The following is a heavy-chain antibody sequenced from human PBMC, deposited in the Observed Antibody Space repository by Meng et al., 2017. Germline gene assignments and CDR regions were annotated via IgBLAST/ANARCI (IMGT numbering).Heavy chain of an antibody. D-gene: IGHD3-10*01. J-gene: IGHJ5*02. CDR1: GYTFTSYD. V-gene: IGHV1-8*03. Sequence: QVQLVQAGAGVKKPGASVKVSCKASGYTFTSYDINWVRQATGQGLEWMGWMNPNSGNTGCAQKFQGRVTITRNTSISTAYMELSSLRSEDTAVYYCARGYYGSGLFDPWGQGTLVTVSS. CDR2: MNPNSGNT. CDR3: ARGYYGSGLFDP.